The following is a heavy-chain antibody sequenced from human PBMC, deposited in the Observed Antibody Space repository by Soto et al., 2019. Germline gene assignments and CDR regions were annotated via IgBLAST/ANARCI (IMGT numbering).Heavy chain of an antibody. CDR1: GGTFNSSG. V-gene: IGHV1-69*01. CDR3: ARARGTSWYNWFDS. Sequence: QVQLVQSGAELKKPGSSVKVSCKASGGTFNSSGISWVRQAPGQGIEWMGGIIPLFGTTNYAQRFKGRVTVTADESPSTVYMHLSSLRFEDTAMYYCARARGTSWYNWFDSWGQGTLVTVSS. J-gene: IGHJ5*01. D-gene: IGHD1-26*01. CDR2: IIPLFGTT.